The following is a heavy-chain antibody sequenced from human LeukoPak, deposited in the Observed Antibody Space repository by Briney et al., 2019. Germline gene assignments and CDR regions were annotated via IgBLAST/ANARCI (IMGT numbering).Heavy chain of an antibody. Sequence: PGGSLRLSCAASGFTFSSYAMSWVRQAPGKGLEWVSAISGSGGSTYYADSVKGRFTISRDNSKSTLYLQMNSLRAEDTAVYYCAKSMIEGCSSTSCYGEIDYWGQGTLVTVSS. J-gene: IGHJ4*02. CDR3: AKSMIEGCSSTSCYGEIDY. V-gene: IGHV3-23*01. CDR2: ISGSGGST. D-gene: IGHD2-2*01. CDR1: GFTFSSYA.